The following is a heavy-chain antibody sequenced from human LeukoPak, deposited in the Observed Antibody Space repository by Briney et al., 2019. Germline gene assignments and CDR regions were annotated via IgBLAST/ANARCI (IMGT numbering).Heavy chain of an antibody. J-gene: IGHJ4*02. D-gene: IGHD3-10*01. CDR3: AKDYYGDYYGSGSYYLGYFDY. CDR1: GFTFSSYA. CDR2: ISGSGGST. Sequence: GGSLRLSCAASGFTFSSYAMSWVRQAPGKGLEWVSAISGSGGSTYYADSVKGRFTISRDNSKNTLYLQMNSLRAEDTAVYYCAKDYYGDYYGSGSYYLGYFDYWGQGTLVTVSS. V-gene: IGHV3-23*01.